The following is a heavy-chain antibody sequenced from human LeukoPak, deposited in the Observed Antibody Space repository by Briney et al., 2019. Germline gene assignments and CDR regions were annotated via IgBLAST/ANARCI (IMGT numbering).Heavy chain of an antibody. J-gene: IGHJ5*02. Sequence: GGSLRLSCAASGFTFDDYAMHWVRQAPGKGLEWVSGISWNSGSIGYADSVKGRFTISRDNAKNSLYLQMNSLRAEDTALYYCAKGGYCSSTSCREKGWFDPWGQGTLVTVSS. V-gene: IGHV3-9*01. CDR3: AKGGYCSSTSCREKGWFDP. CDR2: ISWNSGSI. D-gene: IGHD2-2*01. CDR1: GFTFDDYA.